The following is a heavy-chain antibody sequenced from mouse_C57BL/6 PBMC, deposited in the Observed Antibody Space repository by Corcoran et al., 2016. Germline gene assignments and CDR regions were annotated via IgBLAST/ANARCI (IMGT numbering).Heavy chain of an antibody. CDR3: AREGGDWDGGFAY. CDR1: GYSITSGYY. D-gene: IGHD4-1*01. Sequence: DVQLQESGPGLVKPSQSLSLTCSVTGYSITSGYYWNWIRQFPGNKLEWMGYISYDGSNNYNPSLKNRISITRDTSKNQFFLKLNSVTTEDTATYYCAREGGDWDGGFAYWGQGTLVTVSA. V-gene: IGHV3-6*01. J-gene: IGHJ3*01. CDR2: ISYDGSN.